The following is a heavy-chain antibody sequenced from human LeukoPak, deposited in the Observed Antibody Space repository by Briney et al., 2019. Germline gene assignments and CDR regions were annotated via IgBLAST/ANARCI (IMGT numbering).Heavy chain of an antibody. Sequence: PGGSLRLSCTASGFTFGDYAMSWFRQAPGKGLEWVGFVRSKAYGGTTEYAASVKGRFTISRDDSKSIAYLQMNSLKTEDTAVYYCTQGIAAAGSRGYYFDYWGKGTLVTVSS. CDR3: TQGIAAAGSRGYYFDY. V-gene: IGHV3-49*03. CDR2: VRSKAYGGTT. J-gene: IGHJ4*02. D-gene: IGHD6-13*01. CDR1: GFTFGDYA.